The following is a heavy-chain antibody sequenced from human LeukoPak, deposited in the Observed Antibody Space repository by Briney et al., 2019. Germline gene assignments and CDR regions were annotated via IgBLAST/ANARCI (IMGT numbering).Heavy chain of an antibody. CDR1: GGSISSYY. Sequence: SETLSLTCTVSGGSISSYYWSWIRQPPGKGLEWIGYVSYSGSTKYSPSLKSRVIISVDTSKNQFSLKLTSVTAADTAVYYCARGYRDDYTPFDYWGQGTLVTVSS. CDR3: ARGYRDDYTPFDY. D-gene: IGHD5-24*01. CDR2: VSYSGST. J-gene: IGHJ4*02. V-gene: IGHV4-59*01.